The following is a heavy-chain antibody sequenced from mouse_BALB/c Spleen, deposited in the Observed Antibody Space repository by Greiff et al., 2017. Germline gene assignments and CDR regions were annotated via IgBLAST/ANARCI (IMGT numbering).Heavy chain of an antibody. V-gene: IGHV2-9*02. CDR3: ARDGHYGTNAMDY. CDR1: GFSLTSYG. J-gene: IGHJ4*01. D-gene: IGHD1-1*01. Sequence: QVQLKESGPGLVAPSQSLSITCTVSGFSLTSYGVHWVRQPPGKGLEWLGVIWAGGSTNYNSALMSRLSISKDNSKSQVFLKMNSLQTDDTAMYYCARDGHYGTNAMDYWGQGTSVTVSS. CDR2: IWAGGST.